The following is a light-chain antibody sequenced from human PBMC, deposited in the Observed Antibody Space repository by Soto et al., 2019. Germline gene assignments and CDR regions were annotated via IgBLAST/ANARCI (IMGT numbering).Light chain of an antibody. V-gene: IGKV3-20*01. CDR3: QQYVSSPT. CDR1: QSVSSSY. Sequence: EIVLTQSPGTLSLSPGERATLSCRASQSVSSSYLAWYQQKPGQAPRLLIYGASSRATGIPDRFSGSGSGTDFTLTISRLEPEDFAVYYCQQYVSSPTFGQGTKREIK. J-gene: IGKJ2*01. CDR2: GAS.